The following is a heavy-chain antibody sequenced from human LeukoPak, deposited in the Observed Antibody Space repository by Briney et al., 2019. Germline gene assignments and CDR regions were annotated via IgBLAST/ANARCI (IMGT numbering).Heavy chain of an antibody. D-gene: IGHD3-10*01. Sequence: SETLSLTCTASGGSISSYYWSWIRQPPGKGLEWIGRNYTSGSTNYNPSLKSRVTMSVDTSKNQFSLKLSSVTAADTAVYYCARSLYYGSGSRYNWFDPWGQGTLVTVSS. CDR3: ARSLYYGSGSRYNWFDP. J-gene: IGHJ5*02. CDR1: GGSISSYY. V-gene: IGHV4-4*07. CDR2: NYTSGST.